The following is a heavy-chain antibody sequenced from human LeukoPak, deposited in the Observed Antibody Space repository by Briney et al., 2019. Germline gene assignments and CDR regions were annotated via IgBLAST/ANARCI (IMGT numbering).Heavy chain of an antibody. CDR1: GITFSSYE. CDR3: AEHGITMIGGV. V-gene: IGHV3-48*03. CDR2: ISSSGSTI. Sequence: GGSLRRSCAASGITFSSYETNWVRQAPGKGLEWVSYISSSGSTIYYADSVKGRFTISRDNAKNSLYLQMNSLRAEDTAVYYCAEHGITMIGGVWGKGTTVTISS. J-gene: IGHJ6*04. D-gene: IGHD3-10*02.